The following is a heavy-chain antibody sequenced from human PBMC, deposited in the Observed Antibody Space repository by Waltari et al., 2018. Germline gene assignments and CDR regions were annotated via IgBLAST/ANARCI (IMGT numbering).Heavy chain of an antibody. D-gene: IGHD6-13*01. Sequence: QVQLQESGPGLVKPSETLSLTCTVSGGSISSYYWSWIRQPAGKGLEWIGRLYTSGSTNYNPPRKSRVTMSVDTSKNQFSLKLSSVTAADTAVYDCARDSSSWYFDYFDYWGQGTLVTVSS. CDR3: ARDSSSWYFDYFDY. CDR1: GGSISSYY. J-gene: IGHJ4*02. CDR2: LYTSGST. V-gene: IGHV4-4*07.